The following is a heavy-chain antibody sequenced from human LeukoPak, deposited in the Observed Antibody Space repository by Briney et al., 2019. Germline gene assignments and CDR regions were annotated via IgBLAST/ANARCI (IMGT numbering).Heavy chain of an antibody. CDR2: ISENGGGT. J-gene: IGHJ4*02. V-gene: IGHV3-23*01. Sequence: GGSLRLSCVASGFTFSSYAMSWVRQAPGKGLQWVSAISENGGGTYYADSVKGRFTISRDNSKNMLYLQMNSLRAEDTALYYCTKDWSASYWGQGTLVTVSS. CDR1: GFTFSSYA. CDR3: TKDWSASY.